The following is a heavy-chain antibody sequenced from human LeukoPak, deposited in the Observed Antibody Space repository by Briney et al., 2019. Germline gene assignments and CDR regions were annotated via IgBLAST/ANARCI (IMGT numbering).Heavy chain of an antibody. CDR3: ARDESGDDAFDI. Sequence: PGGSLRLSCAASGFTFDDYGMSWVRQAPGKGLEWVSGINWNGGSTGYADSVKGRFTISRDNAKNSLYLQVNSLRAEDTALYYCARDESGDDAFDIWGQGTMVTVSS. V-gene: IGHV3-20*04. CDR1: GFTFDDYG. D-gene: IGHD3-10*01. J-gene: IGHJ3*02. CDR2: INWNGGST.